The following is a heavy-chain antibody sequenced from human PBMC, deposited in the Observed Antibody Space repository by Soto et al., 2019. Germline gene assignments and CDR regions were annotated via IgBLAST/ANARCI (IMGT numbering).Heavy chain of an antibody. CDR1: GFTFSDHY. J-gene: IGHJ6*02. Sequence: GGSLRLSCAASGFTFSDHYIDWVRQAPGKGLEWVGRTRNKANSYTTEYAASVKGRFTISRDDSKNSLYLQLKSLKTGDTAVYYCARGRVVDSTYYYYYYGMDVWGQGTTVTVSS. V-gene: IGHV3-72*01. D-gene: IGHD2-15*01. CDR2: TRNKANSYTT. CDR3: ARGRVVDSTYYYYYYGMDV.